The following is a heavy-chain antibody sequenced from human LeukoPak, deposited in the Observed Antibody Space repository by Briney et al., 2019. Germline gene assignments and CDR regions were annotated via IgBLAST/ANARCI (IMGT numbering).Heavy chain of an antibody. D-gene: IGHD5-12*01. Sequence: GGSLRLSCAASGFSFSSYSMNWVRQAPGKGLEWVSSISSGSSYIYYADSVKGRFTISRDNAKNSLYLQMNSLRAEDTAVYYCARAVSLGYDNWFDPWGQGTLVTVSS. CDR2: ISSGSSYI. CDR3: ARAVSLGYDNWFDP. V-gene: IGHV3-21*01. J-gene: IGHJ5*02. CDR1: GFSFSSYS.